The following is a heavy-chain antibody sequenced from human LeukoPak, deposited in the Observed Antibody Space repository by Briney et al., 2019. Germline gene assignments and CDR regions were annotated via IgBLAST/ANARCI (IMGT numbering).Heavy chain of an antibody. CDR2: IIPIFGTA. D-gene: IGHD4-23*01. V-gene: IGHV1-69*01. CDR1: GGTFSSYA. J-gene: IGHJ3*02. CDR3: ARSRGGNFYFNHDAFDI. Sequence: ASVKVSCKASGGTFSSYAISWVRQAPGQGLEWMGGIIPIFGTANYAQKFQGRVTITADESTSTAYMELSSLRSEDTAVYYCARSRGGNFYFNHDAFDIWGQGTMVTVSS.